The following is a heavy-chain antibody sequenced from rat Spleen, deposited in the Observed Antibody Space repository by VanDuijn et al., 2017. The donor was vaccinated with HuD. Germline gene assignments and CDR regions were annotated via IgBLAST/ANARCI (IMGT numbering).Heavy chain of an antibody. Sequence: QVQLKESGPGLVQPSQTLSLTCTVSGFSLSNDGLIWVRQPPGKGLEWMGVIWGNGNANYNSLLKSRLSISRDTSKSQVYLEMTSLQTEDTATYYCATRDNNWGYWGQGVMVTVSS. CDR3: ATRDNNWGY. V-gene: IGHV2-13*01. CDR2: IWGNGNA. J-gene: IGHJ2*01. CDR1: GFSLSNDG. D-gene: IGHD1-10*01.